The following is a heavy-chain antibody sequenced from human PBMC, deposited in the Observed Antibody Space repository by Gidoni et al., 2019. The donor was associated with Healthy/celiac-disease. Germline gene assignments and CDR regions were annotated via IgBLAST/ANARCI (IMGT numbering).Heavy chain of an antibody. V-gene: IGHV3-30*18. D-gene: IGHD3-10*01. CDR1: GFSFSRSA. J-gene: IGHJ6*02. CDR2: IPYDGSNK. Sequence: QVQLGESGGGVVQPGRSLRLSCAASGFSFSRSAMHWVRQAPGKGLEWVAVIPYDGSNKYYADSVKGRFTISRDNSKNTLYLQMNSLRAEDTAVYYCAKDKARGGMVWGVKSDGMDVWGQGTTVTVSS. CDR3: AKDKARGGMVWGVKSDGMDV.